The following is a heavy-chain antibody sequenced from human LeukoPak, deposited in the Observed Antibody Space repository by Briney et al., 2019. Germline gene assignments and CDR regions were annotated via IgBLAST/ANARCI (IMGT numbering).Heavy chain of an antibody. CDR1: GITVSSNY. V-gene: IGHV3-53*01. J-gene: IGHJ3*02. CDR2: IYSGGST. D-gene: IGHD1-26*01. Sequence: GGSLRLSCAASGITVSSNYMTWVRQAPGKGLEWVSVIYSGGSTYYADSVKGRFTISRDNSKNTLYLQMNSLRAEDTAVYYCAKFPRGAFDIWGQGTMVTVSS. CDR3: AKFPRGAFDI.